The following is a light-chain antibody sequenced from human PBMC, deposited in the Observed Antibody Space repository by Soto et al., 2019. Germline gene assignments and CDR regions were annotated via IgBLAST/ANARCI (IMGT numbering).Light chain of an antibody. CDR2: EVS. Sequence: QSVLTQPPSASGSPGQSVTISCTGTSSDVGGYNYVSWYQQHPGKAPKLMIYEVSKRPSGVPDRFSGSKSGNTASLTVSGLHADDEADYYCSSYAGSNNFVFGTGTKLTVL. CDR1: SSDVGGYNY. V-gene: IGLV2-8*01. CDR3: SSYAGSNNFV. J-gene: IGLJ1*01.